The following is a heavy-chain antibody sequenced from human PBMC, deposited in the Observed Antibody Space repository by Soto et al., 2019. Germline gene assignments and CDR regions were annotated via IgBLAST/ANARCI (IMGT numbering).Heavy chain of an antibody. CDR2: ISSSGGST. CDR1: GFTFSSNA. Sequence: EVQLLESGGGLVQPGGSLRLSCAASGFTFSSNAMSWVRQAPGKGLEWVSGISSSGGSTYYADSVKGRFTISRDNSKNMLYLQRNNLRAEDTAVYYCAKAQGGSYFDYWGQGTLVTVSS. D-gene: IGHD2-15*01. J-gene: IGHJ4*02. CDR3: AKAQGGSYFDY. V-gene: IGHV3-23*01.